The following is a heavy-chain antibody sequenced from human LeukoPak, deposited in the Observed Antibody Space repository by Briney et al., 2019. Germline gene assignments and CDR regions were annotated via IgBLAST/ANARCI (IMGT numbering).Heavy chain of an antibody. CDR2: ISGSGGST. CDR1: GFTFSSYA. J-gene: IGHJ4*02. V-gene: IGHV3-23*01. D-gene: IGHD3-22*01. Sequence: QAGGSLRLSCAASGFTFSSYAMSWVRQAPGKGLEWASAISGSGGSTYYADSVKGRFTISRDNSKNTLYLQMNSLRAEDTAVYYCAKGGSYYYDSSGYLGYWGQGTLVTVSS. CDR3: AKGGSYYYDSSGYLGY.